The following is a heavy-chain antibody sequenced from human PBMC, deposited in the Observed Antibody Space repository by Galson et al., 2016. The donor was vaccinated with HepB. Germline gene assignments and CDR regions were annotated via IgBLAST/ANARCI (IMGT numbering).Heavy chain of an antibody. V-gene: IGHV4-59*13. J-gene: IGHJ4*02. D-gene: IGHD3-10*01. CDR3: AGARYHGSETIDY. CDR2: IPFSGST. Sequence: SETLSLTCTVSGDSFGRYYWSWVRQSPGKGLEWIGYIPFSGSTDYNPSLKGRVTISQDTSENRFSLKRSPVTTADPAVYYWAGARYHGSETIDYWGQGTLVTVSS. CDR1: GDSFGRYY.